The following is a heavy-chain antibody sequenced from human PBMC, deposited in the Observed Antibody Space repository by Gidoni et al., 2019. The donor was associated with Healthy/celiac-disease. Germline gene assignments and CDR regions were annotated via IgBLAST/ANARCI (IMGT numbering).Heavy chain of an antibody. D-gene: IGHD5-12*01. CDR3: ARERADVGYVTNWFDP. CDR2: IWYDGSNK. CDR1: GFTFSSYG. J-gene: IGHJ5*02. V-gene: IGHV3-33*01. Sequence: QVQLVESGGGVVQPGRSLRLSCAASGFTFSSYGMHWVRQAPGKGLEWVAVIWYDGSNKYYADSVKGRFTISRDNSKNTLYLQMNSLRAEDTAVYYCARERADVGYVTNWFDPWGQGTLVTVSS.